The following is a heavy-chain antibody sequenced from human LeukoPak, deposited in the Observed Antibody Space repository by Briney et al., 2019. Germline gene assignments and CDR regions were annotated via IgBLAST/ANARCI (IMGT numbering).Heavy chain of an antibody. V-gene: IGHV4-39*01. Sequence: PSETLSLTCIASGGSISSSSYYWGWIRQPPGKGLEWIGSIYYSGSTFYNPSLRSRITISVDTSRNQFSLKLSSVTAADTAVYYCATPRGGAFDIWGQGTMVTVSS. CDR2: IYYSGST. D-gene: IGHD3-10*01. J-gene: IGHJ3*02. CDR3: ATPRGGAFDI. CDR1: GGSISSSSYY.